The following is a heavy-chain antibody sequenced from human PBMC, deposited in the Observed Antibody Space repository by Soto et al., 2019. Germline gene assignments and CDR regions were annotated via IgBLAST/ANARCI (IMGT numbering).Heavy chain of an antibody. D-gene: IGHD3-10*01. CDR2: TIPVFNTA. J-gene: IGHJ3*02. V-gene: IGHV1-69*06. CDR1: GGTLSDHG. CDR3: ARGVYGAGNYYGGRSAFAI. Sequence: QVQLEQSGAEVKKPGSSVKVSCKASGGTLSDHGVAWLRQAPGQGLEWMGGTIPVFNTAKYAQKFQGRVTVTADKFTNIAYMELSSLRSDDTAFYYCARGVYGAGNYYGGRSAFAIWGQGTMAIVSS.